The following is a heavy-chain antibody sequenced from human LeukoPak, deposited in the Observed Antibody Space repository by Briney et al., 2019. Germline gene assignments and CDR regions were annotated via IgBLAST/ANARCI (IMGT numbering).Heavy chain of an antibody. Sequence: ASVKVSCKASGGTFSSYAISWVRQAPGQGLEWMGWISAYNGNTNYAQKLQGRVTMTTDTSTSTAYMELSSLRSEDTAVYYCATDGAERGGRAFDIWGQGTMVTVSS. CDR3: ATDGAERGGRAFDI. V-gene: IGHV1-18*01. J-gene: IGHJ3*02. CDR2: ISAYNGNT. D-gene: IGHD3-16*01. CDR1: GGTFSSYA.